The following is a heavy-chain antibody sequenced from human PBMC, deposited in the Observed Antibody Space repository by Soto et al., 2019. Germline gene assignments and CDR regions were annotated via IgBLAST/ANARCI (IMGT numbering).Heavy chain of an antibody. CDR3: ARGPIYGDPRDPHLDY. CDR2: ISYDGSNK. CDR1: GFTFSSYG. V-gene: IGHV3-30*03. J-gene: IGHJ4*02. Sequence: GGSLRLSCAASGFTFSSYGMHWVRPAPGKGLEWVAVISYDGSNKYYADSVKGRFTISRDNSKNTLYLQMNSLRAEDTAVYYCARGPIYGDPRDPHLDYWGQGTLVTVSS. D-gene: IGHD4-17*01.